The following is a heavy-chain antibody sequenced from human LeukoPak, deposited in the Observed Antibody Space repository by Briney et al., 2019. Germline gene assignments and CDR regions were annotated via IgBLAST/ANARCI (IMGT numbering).Heavy chain of an antibody. Sequence: SETLSLTCTVSGASFSSGDQYWNWIRQSPGRGLEWIGYIYYRGSTNYNPSLKSRVTISVDTSKNQFSLKLSSVTAADTAVYYCARGVLGGDGYKGYYLDYWGQGTLVTVSS. CDR2: IYYRGST. V-gene: IGHV4-61*08. CDR3: ARGVLGGDGYKGYYLDY. D-gene: IGHD5-24*01. CDR1: GASFSSGDQY. J-gene: IGHJ4*02.